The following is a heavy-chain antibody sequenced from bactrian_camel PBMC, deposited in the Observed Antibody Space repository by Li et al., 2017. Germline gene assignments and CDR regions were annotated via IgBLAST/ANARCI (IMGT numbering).Heavy chain of an antibody. Sequence: HVQLVESGGGSVQAGGSMRLSCTGSGTGIAVRDMGWFRQVPGREREGIAAIRRSGGETWYAGSVKGRFTISKDKARNTLNLQMNSLKPEDTAMYYCAVDRWRPPVVGGCNADYYGMAYWGKGTQVTVS. D-gene: IGHD2*01. J-gene: IGHJ7*01. CDR1: GTGIAVRD. V-gene: IGHV3-3*01. CDR2: IRRSGGET.